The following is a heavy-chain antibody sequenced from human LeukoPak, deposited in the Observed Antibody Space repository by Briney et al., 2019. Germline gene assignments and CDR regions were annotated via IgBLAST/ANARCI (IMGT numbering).Heavy chain of an antibody. D-gene: IGHD2-21*02. Sequence: SETLSLTCTVSGGSISSGGYYWIWIRQYPGKGLEWIGYIYYSGSTYYNPSLKSRVTISVDTSKNQFSLKLSSVTAADTAVYHCARGGFYCGGDCYVDYWGQGTLVTVSS. CDR3: ARGGFYCGGDCYVDY. V-gene: IGHV4-31*03. CDR2: IYYSGST. J-gene: IGHJ4*02. CDR1: GGSISSGGYY.